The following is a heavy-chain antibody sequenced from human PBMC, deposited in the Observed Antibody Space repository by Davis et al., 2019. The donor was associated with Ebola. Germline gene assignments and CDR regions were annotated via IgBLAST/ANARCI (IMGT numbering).Heavy chain of an antibody. V-gene: IGHV4-59*01. CDR3: AKDGLITGTTYYYGMDV. D-gene: IGHD1-7*01. CDR1: GGSISSYY. J-gene: IGHJ6*02. Sequence: SETLSLTCTVSGGSISSYYWSWIRQPPGKGLEWIGYIYYSRSTNYNPSLKSRVTISVDTSKNQFSLKLSSVTAADTAVYYCAKDGLITGTTYYYGMDVWGQGTTVTVSS. CDR2: IYYSRST.